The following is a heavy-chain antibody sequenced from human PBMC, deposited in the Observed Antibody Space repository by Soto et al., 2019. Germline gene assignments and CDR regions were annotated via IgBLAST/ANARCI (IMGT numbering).Heavy chain of an antibody. J-gene: IGHJ6*02. CDR2: ISGSGGRT. CDR1: GFTFSIYA. V-gene: IGHV3-23*01. Sequence: GGSLRLSCAASGFTFSIYAMSWVRQAPGKGLEWVSVISGSGGRTYYADSVKGRFTMSRDNSKNTLYLQMSSLRAEDTAVYYCAKEVVVESAGRSHYYYYGLDVWGQGTTVTVSS. D-gene: IGHD2-2*01. CDR3: AKEVVVESAGRSHYYYYGLDV.